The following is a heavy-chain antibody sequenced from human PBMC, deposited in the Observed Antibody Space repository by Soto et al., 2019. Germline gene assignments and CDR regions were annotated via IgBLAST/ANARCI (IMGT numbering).Heavy chain of an antibody. D-gene: IGHD3-16*02. CDR1: GFSLETSGMG. CDR3: AHSLYHYWYFDL. J-gene: IGHJ2*01. CDR2: IYWDDDK. Sequence: QITLKESGPTLVNPTQTLTLTCTFSGFSLETSGMGMSWIRQPPGKALEWLALIYWDDDKRYSPSLKNRLTITKDTSKNQVVLTLTNVDPVDTATYYCAHSLYHYWYFDLWGRGTLVTVSS. V-gene: IGHV2-5*02.